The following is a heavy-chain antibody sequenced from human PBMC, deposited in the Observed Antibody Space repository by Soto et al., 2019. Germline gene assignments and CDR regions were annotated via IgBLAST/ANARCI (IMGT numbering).Heavy chain of an antibody. CDR3: AKGWMDV. CDR2: IYASDST. Sequence: EVQLVESGGGLIQPGGSLRLSCAVSGLTVSSYAMSWVRQAPGEGLEWVSAIYASDSTHYADSVKGRFTISRDNSKDTLLLQMNSLRADDTAVYYCAKGWMDVWGQGTTVTVS. CDR1: GLTVSSYA. J-gene: IGHJ6*02. V-gene: IGHV3-53*01.